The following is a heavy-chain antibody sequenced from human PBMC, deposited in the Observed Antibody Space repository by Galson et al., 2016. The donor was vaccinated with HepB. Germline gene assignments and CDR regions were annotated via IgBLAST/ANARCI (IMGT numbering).Heavy chain of an antibody. CDR2: ISYDGSNK. J-gene: IGHJ6*02. V-gene: IGHV3-30*18. CDR3: AKDTARYCSSTSCSYGMDV. CDR1: GFTFSSYG. D-gene: IGHD2-2*01. Sequence: SLRLSCAASGFTFSSYGMHWVRQAPGKGLEWVAVISYDGSNKYYADSVKGRFTISRDNSKNTLYLQMNSLRAEDTAVYYCAKDTARYCSSTSCSYGMDVCGQGTTVTVSS.